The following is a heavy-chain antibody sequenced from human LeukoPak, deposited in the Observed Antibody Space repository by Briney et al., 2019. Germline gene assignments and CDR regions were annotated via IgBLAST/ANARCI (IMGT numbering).Heavy chain of an antibody. J-gene: IGHJ4*02. D-gene: IGHD3-9*01. CDR1: GYTFTSYG. V-gene: IGHV1-18*01. Sequence: ASVKVSCKASGYTFTSYGISWVRQAPGQGLEWMGWISAYNGNTNYAQKLQGRVTMTIDTSTSTAYMELRSLTSDDTAAYYCARETYSNILTGTDYWGPGTLVTVSS. CDR2: ISAYNGNT. CDR3: ARETYSNILTGTDY.